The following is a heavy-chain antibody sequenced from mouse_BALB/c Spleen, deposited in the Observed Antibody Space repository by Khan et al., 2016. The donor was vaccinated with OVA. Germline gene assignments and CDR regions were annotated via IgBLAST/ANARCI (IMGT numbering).Heavy chain of an antibody. V-gene: IGHV1-4*01. Sequence: VKLLESGAELARPGASVRMSCKASGYTFTSNTMHWIKQRPGQGLEWIGYINPRSGYTNYNQNFKDKATLTADKSSSTAYMQLSSLTSEDSAVYYCARRTTGYTMDSWGQGTSVTVSS. CDR1: GYTFTSNT. J-gene: IGHJ4*01. CDR3: ARRTTGYTMDS. CDR2: INPRSGYT. D-gene: IGHD2-14*01.